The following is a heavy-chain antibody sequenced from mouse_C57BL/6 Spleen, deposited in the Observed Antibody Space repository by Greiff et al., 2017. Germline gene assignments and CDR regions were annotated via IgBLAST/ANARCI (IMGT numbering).Heavy chain of an antibody. Sequence: QVQLQQPGAELVRPGSSVKLSCKASGYTFTSYWMDWVKQRPGQGLEWIGNIYPSDSETHYNQKFKDKATLTVDKSSSTAYMQLSRLTSEDSAVYYCARRYDYYGSSYVAMDYWGQGTSVTVSS. CDR1: GYTFTSYW. J-gene: IGHJ4*01. CDR3: ARRYDYYGSSYVAMDY. D-gene: IGHD1-1*01. V-gene: IGHV1-61*01. CDR2: IYPSDSET.